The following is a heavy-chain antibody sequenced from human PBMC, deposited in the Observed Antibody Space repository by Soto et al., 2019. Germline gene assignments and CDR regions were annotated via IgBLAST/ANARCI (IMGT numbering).Heavy chain of an antibody. CDR2: INHGGST. D-gene: IGHD6-19*01. CDR1: GGSFSGYY. J-gene: IGHJ4*02. V-gene: IGHV4-34*01. CDR3: ARAAAVAKGLDY. Sequence: PSETLSLTCAVYGGSFSGYYWSWIRQPPGKGLEWIGEINHGGSTNYNPSLKSRVTISVDTSKNQFSLKLSSVTAADTAVYYCARAAAVAKGLDYWGQGTLVTVSS.